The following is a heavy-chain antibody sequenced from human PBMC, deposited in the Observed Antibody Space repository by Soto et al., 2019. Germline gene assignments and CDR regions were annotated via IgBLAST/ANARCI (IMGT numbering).Heavy chain of an antibody. D-gene: IGHD3-3*01. CDR1: GFTFRDYA. J-gene: IGHJ3*01. V-gene: IGHV3-23*01. CDR2: ISGSMDRA. CDR3: AKDSGLPVFGGLIHALDF. Sequence: EVRLLESGGGLGQPGGSLRLSCAASGFTFRDYAVSWVRQAPGKGVEWVSTISGSMDRAFYADSVKGRFTSSRDTSNNTLYLQMNSLRAEDTAVYFCAKDSGLPVFGGLIHALDFWGQGTMVTVSS.